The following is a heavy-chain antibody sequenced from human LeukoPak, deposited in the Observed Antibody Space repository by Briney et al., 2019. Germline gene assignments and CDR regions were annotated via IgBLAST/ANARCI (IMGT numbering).Heavy chain of an antibody. Sequence: TSETLSLTCTVSGGSISSYYWSWIRQPPGKGLEWIGYIYYSGSTNYNPSLKSRVTISVDTSKNQFSLKLSSVTAADTAVYYCARFGYYYYYMDVWGKGTTVTISS. J-gene: IGHJ6*03. CDR1: GGSISSYY. CDR3: ARFGYYYYYMDV. V-gene: IGHV4-59*01. D-gene: IGHD3-16*01. CDR2: IYYSGST.